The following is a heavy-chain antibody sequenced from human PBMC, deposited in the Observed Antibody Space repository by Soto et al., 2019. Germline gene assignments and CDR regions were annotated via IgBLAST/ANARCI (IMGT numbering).Heavy chain of an antibody. CDR1: GGSISSYY. V-gene: IGHV4-59*01. Sequence: SETLSLTCTVSGGSISSYYWSWIRQPPGKGLEWIGYIYYSGSTNYNPSLKSRVTISVDTSKNQFSLKLSSVTAADTAVYYCARDPGRSSGWYKYAFDIWGQGTMVTVSS. CDR2: IYYSGST. CDR3: ARDPGRSSGWYKYAFDI. D-gene: IGHD6-19*01. J-gene: IGHJ3*02.